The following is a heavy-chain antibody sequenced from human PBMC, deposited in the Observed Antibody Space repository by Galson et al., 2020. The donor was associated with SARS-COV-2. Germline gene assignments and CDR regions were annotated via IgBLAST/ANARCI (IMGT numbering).Heavy chain of an antibody. J-gene: IGHJ5*02. CDR1: GYTFTNYE. CDR2: MNPHRGNT. Sequence: ASVKVSCKASGYTFTNYEINWVRQAPGQGLEWMRWMNPHRGNTGYPPKFQGRVTMTRTTSISTAYMELNSLTSEDTAVYYCARSYDDFATWFDPWGQGTLVTVSS. CDR3: ARSYDDFATWFDP. V-gene: IGHV1-8*01. D-gene: IGHD4-17*01.